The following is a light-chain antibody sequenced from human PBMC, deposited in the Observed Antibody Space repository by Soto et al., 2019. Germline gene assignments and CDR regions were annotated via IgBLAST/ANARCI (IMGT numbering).Light chain of an antibody. CDR3: QQSYSTPWT. J-gene: IGKJ1*01. CDR2: AAS. Sequence: EIKMSKSRSAVSARVADKVTIPCLASQRISTYLACYRHEPGEGPKLLIYAASSLQSGVPSRFSGSGSGTDFTLTICSLQPEDFATDYCQQSYSTPWTSGQGAKADI. V-gene: IGKV1-39*01. CDR1: QRISTY.